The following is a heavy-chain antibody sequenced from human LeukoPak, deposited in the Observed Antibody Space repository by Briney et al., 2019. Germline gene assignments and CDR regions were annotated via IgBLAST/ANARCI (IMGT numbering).Heavy chain of an antibody. CDR3: TRGQDYDFWSGYNWFDP. J-gene: IGHJ5*02. V-gene: IGHV3-48*01. CDR2: ISSSSSTI. CDR1: GFTFSSYS. D-gene: IGHD3-3*01. Sequence: GGSLRLSCAASGFTFSSYSMNWVRQAPGKGLEWVSYISSSSSTIYYADSVKGRFTISRDNAKNSLYLQMNSLRAEDTAVYYCTRGQDYDFWSGYNWFDPWGQGTLVTVSS.